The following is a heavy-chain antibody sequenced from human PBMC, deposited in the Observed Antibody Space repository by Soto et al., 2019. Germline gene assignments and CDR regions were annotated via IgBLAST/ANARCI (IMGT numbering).Heavy chain of an antibody. J-gene: IGHJ5*02. CDR2: IYASGST. D-gene: IGHD2-21*01. CDR3: ARSAIPRGGWFRP. V-gene: IGHV4-4*07. CDR1: GDSLSTYY. Sequence: QVHLQEPGPRLVRPSETLSLTCNVSGDSLSTYYWSWIRQPAGKGLEWIGRIYASGSTNYNPSLKSQVSMSVDTSKKQFSLKMISVTAADTAMYYCARSAIPRGGWFRPWGQGVLVTVSS.